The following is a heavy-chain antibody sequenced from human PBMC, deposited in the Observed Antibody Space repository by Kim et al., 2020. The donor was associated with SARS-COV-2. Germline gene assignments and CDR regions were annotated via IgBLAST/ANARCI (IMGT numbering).Heavy chain of an antibody. D-gene: IGHD3-10*01. J-gene: IGHJ4*02. CDR1: GFSLTTSGVN. V-gene: IGHV2-5*02. Sequence: SGPTLVKPTQTLTLTCTFSGFSLTTSGVNVGWIRQPPGKALEWLALIYWDDDTDYSPSLKNRLTITKDTSKNQVVLTMTNMDPVDTATYYCAHRQVVGRGVVTWGQGTLVTVSS. CDR3: AHRQVVGRGVVT. CDR2: IYWDDDT.